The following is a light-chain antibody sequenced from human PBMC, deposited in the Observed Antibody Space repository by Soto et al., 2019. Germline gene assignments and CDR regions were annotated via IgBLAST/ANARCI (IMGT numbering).Light chain of an antibody. Sequence: DIQMTQSLSTLSASVGDRVTISCRASQSVSSWLAWYQQKPGKAPKVLIYDASSLESGVPSRFSGSGSWTEFTLTISSLQPDDFATYYCQQYNSYPLTFVGGTKVEIK. J-gene: IGKJ4*01. CDR2: DAS. CDR1: QSVSSW. CDR3: QQYNSYPLT. V-gene: IGKV1-5*01.